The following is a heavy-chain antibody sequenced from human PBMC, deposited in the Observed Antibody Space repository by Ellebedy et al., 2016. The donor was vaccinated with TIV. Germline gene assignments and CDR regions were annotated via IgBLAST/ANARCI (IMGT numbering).Heavy chain of an antibody. V-gene: IGHV1-69*13. CDR3: ARAPYCGGDRHNNWFNP. CDR2: VIPIFGTA. D-gene: IGHD2-21*01. CDR1: GGTFSSYA. J-gene: IGHJ5*02. Sequence: ASVKVSCXASGGTFSSYAISWVRQAPGQGLEWMGGVIPIFGTANYAQKFQGRVTITADESTSTAYMELSSLRSEDTAVYYCARAPYCGGDRHNNWFNPWGQGTLVTVSS.